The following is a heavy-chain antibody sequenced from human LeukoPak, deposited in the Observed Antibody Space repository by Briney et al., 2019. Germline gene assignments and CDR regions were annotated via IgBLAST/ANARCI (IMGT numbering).Heavy chain of an antibody. CDR3: AKKPVGYYYMDV. J-gene: IGHJ6*03. CDR1: GFTFDDYA. CDR2: ISWNSGSI. V-gene: IGHV3-9*01. Sequence: GGSLRLSCAASGFTFDDYAMHWVRQAPGKGLEWVSGISWNSGSIDYADSVKGRFTISRDNAKNSLYLQMNSLRAEDTAVYYCAKKPVGYYYMDVWGKGTTVTISS.